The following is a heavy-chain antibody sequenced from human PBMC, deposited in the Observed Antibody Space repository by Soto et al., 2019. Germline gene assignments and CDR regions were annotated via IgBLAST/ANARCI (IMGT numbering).Heavy chain of an antibody. D-gene: IGHD2-15*01. V-gene: IGHV1-3*01. CDR2: INAGNGNT. CDR1: GYTFTLYP. Sequence: ASVKVSCKASGYTFTLYPMHWVRQAPGQRLEWMGWINAGNGNTKYSQKFQGRVTITRDTSASTAYMELSSLRSEDTAVYYCARDCSGGSCYPGGHDAFDIWGQGTMVTV. CDR3: ARDCSGGSCYPGGHDAFDI. J-gene: IGHJ3*02.